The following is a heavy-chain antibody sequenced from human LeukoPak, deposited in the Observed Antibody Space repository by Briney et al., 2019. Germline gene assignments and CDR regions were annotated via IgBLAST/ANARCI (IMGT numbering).Heavy chain of an antibody. Sequence: SETLSLTCTVSGDSVSSSSYYWGWIRQPPGKGLEWIGSIYYSGSTYYNPSLKSRVTISADTSKNQFSLKLSSVTAADTAVYYCARLISSWDYWGQGTLVTVSS. CDR1: GDSVSSSSYY. J-gene: IGHJ4*02. D-gene: IGHD6-13*01. V-gene: IGHV4-39*01. CDR3: ARLISSWDY. CDR2: IYYSGST.